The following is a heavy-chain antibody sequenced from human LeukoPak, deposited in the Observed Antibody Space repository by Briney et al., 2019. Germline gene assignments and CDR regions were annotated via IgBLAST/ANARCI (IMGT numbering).Heavy chain of an antibody. CDR1: GGTFSSYA. D-gene: IGHD6-19*01. V-gene: IGHV1-69*06. J-gene: IGHJ4*02. CDR2: IIPIFGTA. CDR3: ASGPSSGWQFDY. Sequence: SVKVSCKASGGTFSSYAISWVRQAPGQGLEWMGGIIPIFGTANYAQKFQGRVTITADKSTSTAYMELSSLRSEDTAVYYCASGPSSGWQFDYWGQGTLVTVSS.